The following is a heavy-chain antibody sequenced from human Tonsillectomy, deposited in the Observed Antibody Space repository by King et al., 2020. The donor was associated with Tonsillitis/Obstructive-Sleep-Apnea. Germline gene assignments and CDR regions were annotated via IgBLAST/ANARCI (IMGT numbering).Heavy chain of an antibody. CDR1: GFTFSSYG. V-gene: IGHV3-33*01. D-gene: IGHD1-1*01. CDR3: ARARGRDNGNDPGYPPYYYYMDV. J-gene: IGHJ6*03. CDR2: IWYDGSNK. Sequence: VQLVESGGGVVQPGRSLRLSCAASGFTFSSYGMHWVRQAPGKGLEWVAVIWYDGSNKYYADSVKGRFTISRDNSKNTRYLQMNSLRAEDTAVYYCARARGRDNGNDPGYPPYYYYMDVWGKGTTVTVSS.